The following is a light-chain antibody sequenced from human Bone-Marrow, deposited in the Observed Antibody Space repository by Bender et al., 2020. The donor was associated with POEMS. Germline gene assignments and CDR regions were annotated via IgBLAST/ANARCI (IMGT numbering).Light chain of an antibody. J-gene: IGLJ3*02. CDR3: SSYAGSNNPWV. V-gene: IGLV2-8*01. CDR1: NSDIGAFNY. CDR2: EVT. Sequence: QSALTQPPSASGSLGQSVTISCTGTNSDIGAFNYVSWYQQHPGKAPKLMIYEVTKRPSGVPDRFSGSKSGNTASLNVSGLQAEDEADYYCSSYAGSNNPWVFGGGTKLTVL.